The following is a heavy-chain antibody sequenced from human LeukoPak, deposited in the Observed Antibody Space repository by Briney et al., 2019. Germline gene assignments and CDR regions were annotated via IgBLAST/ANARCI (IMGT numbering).Heavy chain of an antibody. CDR2: ISAYNGNT. CDR3: AREPRTSRTPYNWFDP. CDR1: GYTFTSYG. Sequence: ASVKVSFKASGYTFTSYGISWVRQAPGQGLEWMGWISAYNGNTNYAQKLQGRVAMTTDTSTSTAYMELRSLRSDDTAVYYCAREPRTSRTPYNWFDPWGQGTLVTVSS. V-gene: IGHV1-18*01. D-gene: IGHD1-7*01. J-gene: IGHJ5*02.